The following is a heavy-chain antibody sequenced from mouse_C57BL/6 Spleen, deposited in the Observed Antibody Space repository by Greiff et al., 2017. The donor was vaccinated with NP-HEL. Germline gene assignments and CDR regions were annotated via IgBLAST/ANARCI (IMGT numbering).Heavy chain of an antibody. D-gene: IGHD6-1*01. J-gene: IGHJ1*03. Sequence: EVMLVESGGGLVQPGGSLSLSCAASGFTFTDYYMSWVRQPPGKALEWLGFIRNKANGYTTEYSASVKGRFTISRDNSQSILYLQMNALRAEDSAADYCARYAAVDWYFDVWGTGTTVTVSS. CDR1: GFTFTDYY. V-gene: IGHV7-3*01. CDR2: IRNKANGYTT. CDR3: ARYAAVDWYFDV.